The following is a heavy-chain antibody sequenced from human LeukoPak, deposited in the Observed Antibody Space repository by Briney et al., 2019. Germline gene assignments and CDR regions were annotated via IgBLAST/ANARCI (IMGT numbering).Heavy chain of an antibody. Sequence: GASVKVSCKASGYTFTTYYMHWVRQAPGQGLEWMGIINPSGGSTIYAQKFQGRVTMTRDMSTSTVYMELSSLRSEDTAVYYCARDLRDDTSGYYYFDYWGQGTLVTVSS. CDR1: GYTFTTYY. V-gene: IGHV1-46*01. D-gene: IGHD3-22*01. J-gene: IGHJ4*02. CDR3: ARDLRDDTSGYYYFDY. CDR2: INPSGGST.